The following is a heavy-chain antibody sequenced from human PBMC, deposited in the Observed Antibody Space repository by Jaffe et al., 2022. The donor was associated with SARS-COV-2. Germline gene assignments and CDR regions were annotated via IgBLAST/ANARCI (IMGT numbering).Heavy chain of an antibody. CDR3: ATEWAVVGPAEYFQH. V-gene: IGHV1-24*01. Sequence: QVQLVQSGAEVKKPGASVKVSCKVSGYTLPELSMHWVRQAPGKGLEWMGGFDPEDGETIYTQKFQGRVIMTEDTSTDTAYLELSSLRSEDTAVYYCATEWAVVGPAEYFQHWGQGTLVTVSS. CDR2: FDPEDGET. J-gene: IGHJ1*01. CDR1: GYTLPELS. D-gene: IGHD2-15*01.